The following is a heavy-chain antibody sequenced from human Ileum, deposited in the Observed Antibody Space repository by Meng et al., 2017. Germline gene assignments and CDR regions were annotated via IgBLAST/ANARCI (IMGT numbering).Heavy chain of an antibody. J-gene: IGHJ4*02. D-gene: IGHD3-22*01. CDR2: MNPSGGST. Sequence: ASVKVSCKASGYTFTSYYMHWVRQAPGQGLEWMGIMNPSGGSTTYAQKFQGRVTMTRDTSTSTVYMELSSLRSEDTAVYYCASDRTYYYDSSGYLLRYWGQGNLV. CDR3: ASDRTYYYDSSGYLLRY. V-gene: IGHV1-46*01. CDR1: GYTFTSYY.